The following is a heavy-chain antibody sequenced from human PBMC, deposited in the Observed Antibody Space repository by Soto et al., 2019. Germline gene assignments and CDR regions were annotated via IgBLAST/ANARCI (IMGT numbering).Heavy chain of an antibody. Sequence: ASVTVSCKASGYTFTGYYMHWVRQAPGQGLEWMGWINHNSGGTNYAQKFQGRVTMTRDTSISTAYMELSRLRSDDTAVYYCARDEEITIFGVVIPRYFDPWGQGTLVTVSS. CDR2: INHNSGGT. D-gene: IGHD3-3*01. V-gene: IGHV1-2*02. CDR1: GYTFTGYY. CDR3: ARDEEITIFGVVIPRYFDP. J-gene: IGHJ4*02.